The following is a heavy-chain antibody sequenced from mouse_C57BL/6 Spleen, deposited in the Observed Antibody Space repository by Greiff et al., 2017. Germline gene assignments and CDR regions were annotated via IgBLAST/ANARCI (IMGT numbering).Heavy chain of an antibody. V-gene: IGHV1-15*01. CDR2: IDPETGGT. CDR3: TRKDYYGSQGDAMDY. CDR1: GYTFTDYE. D-gene: IGHD1-1*01. Sequence: VQLQQSGAELVRPGASVTLSCKASGYTFTDYEMHWVKQTPVHGLEWIGAIDPETGGTAYNQKFKGKAILTADKSSSTAYMELRSLTSEDSAVYYCTRKDYYGSQGDAMDYWGQGTSVTVSS. J-gene: IGHJ4*01.